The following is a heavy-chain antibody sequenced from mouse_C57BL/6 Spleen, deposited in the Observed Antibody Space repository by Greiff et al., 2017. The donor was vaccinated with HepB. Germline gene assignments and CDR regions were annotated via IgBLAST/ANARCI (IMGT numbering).Heavy chain of an antibody. J-gene: IGHJ4*01. D-gene: IGHD1-1*01. V-gene: IGHV10-3*01. CDR1: GFTFNTYA. Sequence: EVQRVESGGGLVQPIGSLKLSCAASGFTFNTYAMHWVRQAPGKGLEWVARIRSKSSNYATYYADSVKDRFTISRDDSQSMLYLQMNNLKTEDTAMYYCVRDEGSSLYYAMDYWGQGTSVTVSS. CDR2: IRSKSSNYAT. CDR3: VRDEGSSLYYAMDY.